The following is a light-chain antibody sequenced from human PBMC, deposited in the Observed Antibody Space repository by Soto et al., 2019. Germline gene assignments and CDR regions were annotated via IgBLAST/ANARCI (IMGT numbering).Light chain of an antibody. CDR3: HKYSSVPV. J-gene: IGKJ3*01. V-gene: IGKV1-27*01. CDR1: QGSRNY. Sequence: DIQMTQSPTSLSSSVGDRVTITGRASQGSRNYVAWYQQKPGKAPKLLIYDASTLQSWVPSRFSGSGSGTDFSITINSLQPEDVATYSCHKYSSVPVFGPGTKVEIK. CDR2: DAS.